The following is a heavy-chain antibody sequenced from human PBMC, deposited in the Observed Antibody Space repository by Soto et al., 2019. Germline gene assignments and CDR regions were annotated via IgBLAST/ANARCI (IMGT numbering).Heavy chain of an antibody. D-gene: IGHD5-18*01. J-gene: IGHJ4*01. CDR2: IHYSGSS. CDR1: GGSISSGNYC. CDR3: ARDLDTATYFDY. V-gene: IGHV4-30-4*01. Sequence: SETLSLTCTVSGGSISSGNYCWSWIRQPPGKGLEWIGFIHYSGSSYYNPSLKSRVTISVDTSKNQFSLKLDSVTAADTAVYYCARDLDTATYFDYWGHGTLVTVSS.